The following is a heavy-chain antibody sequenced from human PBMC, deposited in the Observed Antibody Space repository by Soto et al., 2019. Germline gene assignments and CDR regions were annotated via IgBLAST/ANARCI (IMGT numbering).Heavy chain of an antibody. CDR2: FSFYGRRDNT. CDR1: GFTFSSYD. CDR3: AKSLYNDNGGPKDQ. D-gene: IGHD1-1*01. Sequence: EVQLLESGGGLVQPGGSLRLSCVGSGFTFSSYDMTWVRQAPGKGLEWVSSFSFYGRRDNTYYADSVKGRFTISRDNSRNTVYLQMDNLRVEDTAVYYCAKSLYNDNGGPKDQWGQGTLVTVSS. J-gene: IGHJ4*02. V-gene: IGHV3-23*01.